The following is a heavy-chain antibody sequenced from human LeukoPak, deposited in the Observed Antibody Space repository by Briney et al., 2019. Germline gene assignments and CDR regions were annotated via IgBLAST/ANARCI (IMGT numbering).Heavy chain of an antibody. CDR1: GFTFSSYG. V-gene: IGHV3-30*02. D-gene: IGHD6-13*01. CDR3: ALSSSRYGGFFDY. CDR2: IRFDGSYK. J-gene: IGHJ4*02. Sequence: PGGSLRLSCAASGFTFSSYGMHWVRQAPGKGLEWVAFIRFDGSYKYYADSVKGRFTISRDNSKNTLYLQMNSLRAEDTAVYYCALSSSRYGGFFDYWGQGTLVTVSS.